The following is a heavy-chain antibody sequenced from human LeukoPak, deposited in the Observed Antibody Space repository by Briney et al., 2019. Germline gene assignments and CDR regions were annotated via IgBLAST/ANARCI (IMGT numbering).Heavy chain of an antibody. CDR1: GFTFSSYS. J-gene: IGHJ4*02. CDR3: ARCRGYSYGRYFDY. Sequence: EGSLRLSCAASGFTFSSYSMNWVRQAPGKGLEWVSYISSSSSTIYYADSVKGRFTISRDNAKNSLYLQMNSLRDEDTAVYYCARCRGYSYGRYFDYWGQGTLVTVSS. CDR2: ISSSSSTI. D-gene: IGHD5-18*01. V-gene: IGHV3-48*02.